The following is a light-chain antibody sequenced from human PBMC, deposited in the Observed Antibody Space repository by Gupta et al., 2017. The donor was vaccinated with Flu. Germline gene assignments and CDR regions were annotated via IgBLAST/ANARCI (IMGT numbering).Light chain of an antibody. Sequence: ETVLTQSPGTLSLSPGERATLSCRASQTVSSSFLAWHQQSRGQAPRLLIYGASRRAAGIPDRFSGSGSGTDFTLTISRLEPEDFAVYFCHQYGDSPYTFGQGSKVEI. CDR1: QTVSSSF. V-gene: IGKV3-20*01. J-gene: IGKJ2*01. CDR3: HQYGDSPYT. CDR2: GAS.